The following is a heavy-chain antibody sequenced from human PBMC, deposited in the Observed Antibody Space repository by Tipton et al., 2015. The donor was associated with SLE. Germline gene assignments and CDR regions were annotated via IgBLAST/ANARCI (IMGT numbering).Heavy chain of an antibody. Sequence: TLSLTCTVSDDSISSGSYYWSWIRQPPGKGLEWIGYIYSSGSTNYNPSLKSRVTISVDTSKNQFSLKLSSVTAADTAVYYCARGLAMVRGDSMDYWGQGTLVTVSS. CDR3: ARGLAMVRGDSMDY. CDR2: IYSSGST. V-gene: IGHV4-61*09. D-gene: IGHD3-10*01. CDR1: DDSISSGSYY. J-gene: IGHJ4*02.